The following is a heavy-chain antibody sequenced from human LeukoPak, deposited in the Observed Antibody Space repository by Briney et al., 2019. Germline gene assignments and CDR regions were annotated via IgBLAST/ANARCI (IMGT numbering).Heavy chain of an antibody. Sequence: GGSLRLSCAASGSTFSRYAMSWVRQAPGKGLEWGSHITANGANTYYADSVRGRFTISRDNSKNTLYLQMNSLRGEDTALYSCELFGGGAFDIWGQGTMVTVPS. V-gene: IGHV3-23*01. D-gene: IGHD3-10*01. CDR3: ELFGGGAFDI. CDR1: GSTFSRYA. CDR2: ITANGANT. J-gene: IGHJ3*02.